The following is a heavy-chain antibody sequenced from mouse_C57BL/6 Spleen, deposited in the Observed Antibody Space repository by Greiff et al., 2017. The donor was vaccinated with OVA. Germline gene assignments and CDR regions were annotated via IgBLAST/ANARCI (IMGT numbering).Heavy chain of an antibody. CDR2: IWSGGST. V-gene: IGHV2-2*01. CDR1: GFSLTSYG. Sequence: VQRVESGPGLVQPSQSLSITCTVSGFSLTSYGVHWVRQSPGKGLEWLGVIWSGGSTDYNAAFISRLSISKDNSKSQVFFKMNSLQADDTAIYYCARLTTVVATKDYYAMDYWGQGTSVTVSS. J-gene: IGHJ4*01. D-gene: IGHD1-1*01. CDR3: ARLTTVVATKDYYAMDY.